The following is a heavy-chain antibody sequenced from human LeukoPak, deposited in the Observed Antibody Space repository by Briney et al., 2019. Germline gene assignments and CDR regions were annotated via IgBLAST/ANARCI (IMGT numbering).Heavy chain of an antibody. D-gene: IGHD6-19*01. CDR1: GGTFSRLA. CDR3: ATPTPYLAGPALHFDF. Sequence: KVSCKASGGTFSRLAISWVRQAPGLGVEWMGRIGPSFGTRNYAQNFQGRVTSAADKSTTTAYMEPSSQKSADTAISPCATPTPYLAGPALHFDFWGQGTLVTVSS. CDR2: IGPSFGTR. J-gene: IGHJ4*02. V-gene: IGHV1-69*06.